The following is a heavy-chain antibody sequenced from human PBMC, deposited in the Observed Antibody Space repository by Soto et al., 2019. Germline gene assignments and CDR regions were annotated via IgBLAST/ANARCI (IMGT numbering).Heavy chain of an antibody. D-gene: IGHD6-13*01. CDR3: ASGSSGQLAD. CDR2: ISYDGSDK. Sequence: GGSLRLCYAASGFTFSSYAMHWVRQAPGKGLEWVALISYDGSDKDYADSVKGRFTISRDNSKNTLYLQMNSLRAEDTAVYYCASGSSGQLADWGQGTLVTVSS. J-gene: IGHJ4*02. V-gene: IGHV3-30-3*01. CDR1: GFTFSSYA.